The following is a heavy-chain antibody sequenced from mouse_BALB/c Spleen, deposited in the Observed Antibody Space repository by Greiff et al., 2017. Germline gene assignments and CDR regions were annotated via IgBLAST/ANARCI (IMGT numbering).Heavy chain of an antibody. CDR3: TNYGSSYDGDY. D-gene: IGHD1-1*01. Sequence: EVQLVESGGGLVQPGGSMKLSCVASGFTFSNYWMNWVRQSPEKGLEWVAEIRLKSNNYATHYAESVKGRFTISRDDSKSSVYLQMNNLRAEDTGIYYCTNYGSSYDGDYWGQGTTLTVSS. J-gene: IGHJ2*01. V-gene: IGHV6-6*02. CDR2: IRLKSNNYAT. CDR1: GFTFSNYW.